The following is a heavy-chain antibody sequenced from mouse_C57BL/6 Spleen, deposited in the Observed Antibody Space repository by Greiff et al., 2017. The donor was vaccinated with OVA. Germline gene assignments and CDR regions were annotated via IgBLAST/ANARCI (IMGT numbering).Heavy chain of an antibody. CDR2: ISSGSSTI. CDR3: ARNLLYYAKDY. J-gene: IGHJ4*01. D-gene: IGHD2-1*01. Sequence: DVTLVESGGGLVKPGGSLKLSCAASGFTFSDYGMHWVRQAPEKGLEWVAYISSGSSTIYYADTVKGRFTISRDNAKNTLCLQMTSLRSEDTAMYYCARNLLYYAKDYWGQGTSVTVSS. V-gene: IGHV5-17*01. CDR1: GFTFSDYG.